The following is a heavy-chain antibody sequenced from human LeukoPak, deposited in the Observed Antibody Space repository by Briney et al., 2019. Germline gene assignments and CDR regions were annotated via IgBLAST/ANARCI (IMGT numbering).Heavy chain of an antibody. CDR1: GFTFSSYW. D-gene: IGHD3-22*01. CDR2: INHSGST. CDR3: ARYYYDSRVPSSWFDP. V-gene: IGHV4-34*01. J-gene: IGHJ5*02. Sequence: GSLRLSCAASGFTFSSYWMSWVRQAPGKGLEWIGEINHSGSTNYNPSLKSRVTISVDTSKNQFSLKLSSVTAADTAVYYCARYYYDSRVPSSWFDPWGQGTLVTVSS.